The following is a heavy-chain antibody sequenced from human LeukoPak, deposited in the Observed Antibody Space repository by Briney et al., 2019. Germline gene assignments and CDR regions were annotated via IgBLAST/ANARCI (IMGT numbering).Heavy chain of an antibody. CDR2: IIPIFGTA. D-gene: IGHD3-22*01. CDR1: GGTFSSYA. V-gene: IGHV1-69*13. Sequence: GASVKVSCEASGGTFSSYAISWVRQAPGQGLEWMGGIIPIFGTANYAQKFQGRVTITADESTSTAYMELSSLRSEDTAVYYCASEEWDSSGYPNYYFDYWGQGTLVTVSS. J-gene: IGHJ4*02. CDR3: ASEEWDSSGYPNYYFDY.